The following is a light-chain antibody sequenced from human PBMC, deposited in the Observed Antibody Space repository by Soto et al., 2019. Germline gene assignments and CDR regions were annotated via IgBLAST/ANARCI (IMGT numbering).Light chain of an antibody. CDR3: QQYNSYWYT. CDR1: QSISSW. V-gene: IGKV1-5*01. J-gene: IGKJ2*01. CDR2: DAS. Sequence: DIQMTQSPSTLSASVGDRVTITCRASQSISSWLAWYQQKPGKAPKLLIYDASSLESGVPSRFSGSGSGTDFTLTISSLQPDDFAAYYCQQYNSYWYTFGQGTQLEIK.